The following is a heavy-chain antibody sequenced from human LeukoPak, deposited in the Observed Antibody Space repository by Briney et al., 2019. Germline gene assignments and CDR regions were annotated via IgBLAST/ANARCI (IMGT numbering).Heavy chain of an antibody. CDR2: ISSDGGST. J-gene: IGHJ4*02. CDR3: ARASSGWYGY. D-gene: IGHD6-19*01. Sequence: GGSLRLSCVVSGFTFSSYAMHWVRQAPGKGLEYVSAISSDGGSTYYANSVKGRFTISRDNSKNTLYLQMGSLRVEDMAVYYCARASSGWYGYWGQGTLVTVSS. CDR1: GFTFSSYA. V-gene: IGHV3-64*01.